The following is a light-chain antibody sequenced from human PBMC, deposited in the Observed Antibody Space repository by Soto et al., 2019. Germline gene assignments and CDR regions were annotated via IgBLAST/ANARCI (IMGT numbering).Light chain of an antibody. CDR3: QQYYTSLLT. CDR1: QNILHSSNNRNY. CDR2: WAS. V-gene: IGKV4-1*01. J-gene: IGKJ4*01. Sequence: DIVMTQSPDPLAVSLGERATLNCRSSQNILHSSNNRNYLAWYQHKPGQPPKLLIYWASTRQSGVPDRFSGSGSGADFTLTISSLQAEDVATYYCQQYYTSLLTFGGGTKVEMK.